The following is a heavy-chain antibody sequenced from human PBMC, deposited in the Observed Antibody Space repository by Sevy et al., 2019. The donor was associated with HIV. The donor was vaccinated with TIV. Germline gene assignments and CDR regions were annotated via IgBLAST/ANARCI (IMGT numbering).Heavy chain of an antibody. CDR3: ARDVGGGYFDY. Sequence: GESLKISCVASGFTFNNFWMAWVRQAPGKGLEWFAKIKPDGSESNHVGSVKGRFTISRDNAKNSLYLQMNSLTAEDTAVYYCARDVGGGYFDYWGQGTLVTVSS. J-gene: IGHJ4*01. V-gene: IGHV3-7*03. D-gene: IGHD3-16*01. CDR1: GFTFNNFW. CDR2: IKPDGSES.